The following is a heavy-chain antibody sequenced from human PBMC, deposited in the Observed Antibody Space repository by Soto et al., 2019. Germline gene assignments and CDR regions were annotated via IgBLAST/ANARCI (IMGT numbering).Heavy chain of an antibody. CDR1: GFTFSSYA. CDR2: ISGSGGST. V-gene: IGHV3-23*01. J-gene: IGHJ3*02. Sequence: PGGSLRLSCAASGFTFSSYAMSWVRQAPGKGLEWVSAISGSGGSTYYADSVKGRFTISRDNSKNTLYLQMNSLRAEDTAVYYCAKGGETDYGDYGQFDAFDIWGQGTMVTVSS. CDR3: AKGGETDYGDYGQFDAFDI. D-gene: IGHD4-17*01.